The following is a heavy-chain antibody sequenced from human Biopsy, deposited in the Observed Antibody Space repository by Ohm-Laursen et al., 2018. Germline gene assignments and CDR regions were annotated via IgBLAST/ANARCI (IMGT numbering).Heavy chain of an antibody. J-gene: IGHJ3*01. V-gene: IGHV1-18*01. CDR2: ISSYNDNT. Sequence: SSVKVSCNASGYIFTTSGISWVRQAPGQGLEWMGWISSYNDNTNYAKKFQDRVTMSADTSTATASMELRTLRSDDTAVYFCARARRDGHRGAFDVWGQGTMVTVSS. CDR3: ARARRDGHRGAFDV. CDR1: GYIFTTSG. D-gene: IGHD5-24*01.